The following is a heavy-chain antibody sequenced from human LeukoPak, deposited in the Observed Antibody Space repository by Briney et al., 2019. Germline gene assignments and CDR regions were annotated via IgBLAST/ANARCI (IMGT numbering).Heavy chain of an antibody. Sequence: PGTSLRLSCAASGFTFSSYAIHWVRQAPGKGLEWVSVISYDGNYKYYADSVKGRFTISRDNAKNSLYLQMNSLGAEDTAVYYCARQHGDYAFQNWGQGTLVTVSS. D-gene: IGHD4-17*01. CDR3: ARQHGDYAFQN. CDR1: GFTFSSYA. V-gene: IGHV3-30-3*01. CDR2: ISYDGNYK. J-gene: IGHJ1*01.